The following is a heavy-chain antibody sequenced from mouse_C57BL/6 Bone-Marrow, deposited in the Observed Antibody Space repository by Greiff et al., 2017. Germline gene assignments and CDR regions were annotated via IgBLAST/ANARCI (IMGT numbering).Heavy chain of an antibody. V-gene: IGHV1-64*01. CDR1: GYTFTSYW. CDR3: ARNSSGSSFYLAY. CDR2: IHPNSGST. D-gene: IGHD1-1*01. J-gene: IGHJ2*01. Sequence: QVQLQQPGAELVKPGASVKLSCKASGYTFTSYWMHWVKQRPGQGLEWIGMIHPNSGSTNYNEKFKSQATLTVDKSSRTAYMQLSRLPSEDSAVSYCARNSSGSSFYLAYWGHGTTLTVSS.